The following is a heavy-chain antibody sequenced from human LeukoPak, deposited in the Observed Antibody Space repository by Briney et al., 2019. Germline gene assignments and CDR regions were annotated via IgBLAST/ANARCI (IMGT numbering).Heavy chain of an antibody. J-gene: IGHJ6*03. CDR1: GFTFSSYG. V-gene: IGHV3-30*18. CDR2: ISYDGSNK. Sequence: PGGSLRLSCAASGFTFSSYGMHWVRQAPGKGLEWVAVISYDGSNKYYADSVKGRFTISRDNSKNTLYLQMNSLRAEDTAVYYCAKMRIYYYYMDVWGKGTTVTVSS. CDR3: AKMRIYYYYMDV.